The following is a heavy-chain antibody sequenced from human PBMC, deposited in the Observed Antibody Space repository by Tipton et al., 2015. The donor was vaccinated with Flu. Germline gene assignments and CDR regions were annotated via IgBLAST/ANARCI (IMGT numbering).Heavy chain of an antibody. Sequence: LRLSCTVSGGSISSTSYYWGWIRQPPGKGLEWIGSIYYSGSTYYNPSLKSLVTISVDSPKNQFSLKLSSVTAADTAVYYWARARWAAAGTEYYFDYRGQGTLVTVSS. CDR2: IYYSGST. D-gene: IGHD6-13*01. CDR3: ARARWAAAGTEYYFDY. CDR1: GGSISSTSYY. V-gene: IGHV4-39*07. J-gene: IGHJ4*02.